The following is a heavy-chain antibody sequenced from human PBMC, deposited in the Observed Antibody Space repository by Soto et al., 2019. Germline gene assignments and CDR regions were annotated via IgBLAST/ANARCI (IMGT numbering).Heavy chain of an antibody. J-gene: IGHJ4*02. Sequence: GGSLGPSCEAPGSPLSSMPWSWARTTRGKVPEWISLISWDGGRTLYSDSVKGRFIISRDNSKNSLYLQMNSLTTEDTALYFCXRDSYDVLTGQKRYFDHWGQGTLVTVSS. D-gene: IGHD3-9*01. V-gene: IGHV3-43*01. CDR2: ISWDGGRT. CDR1: GSPLSSMP. CDR3: XRDSYDVLTGQKRYFDH.